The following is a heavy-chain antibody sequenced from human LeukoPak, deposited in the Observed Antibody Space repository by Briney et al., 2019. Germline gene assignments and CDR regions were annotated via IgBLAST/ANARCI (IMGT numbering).Heavy chain of an antibody. CDR1: GFTFGDYA. CDR3: AKDRGRYARLGFDC. CDR2: IRSKAYGGTT. V-gene: IGHV3-49*03. Sequence: GGSLRLSCTASGFTFGDYAMSWFRQAPGKGLEWVGFIRSKAYGGTTEYAASVKGRFTISRDDSKSIAYLQMNSLRADDTAVYYCAKDRGRYARLGFDCWGQGTLVTVSS. D-gene: IGHD3-16*01. J-gene: IGHJ4*02.